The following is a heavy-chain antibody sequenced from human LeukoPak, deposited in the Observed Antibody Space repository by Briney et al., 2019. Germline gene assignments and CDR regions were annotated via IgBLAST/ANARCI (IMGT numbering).Heavy chain of an antibody. V-gene: IGHV3-23*01. D-gene: IGHD6-19*01. CDR1: GFTFSSYG. Sequence: GGSLRLSCAASGFTFSSYGMSWVRQAPGKGLEWVSVISGSGGSTYYADSVKGRFTISRGNSKNTLYLQMNSLRAEDTAVYYCAKDGDSSGWYEFDYWGQGTLVTASS. J-gene: IGHJ4*02. CDR3: AKDGDSSGWYEFDY. CDR2: ISGSGGST.